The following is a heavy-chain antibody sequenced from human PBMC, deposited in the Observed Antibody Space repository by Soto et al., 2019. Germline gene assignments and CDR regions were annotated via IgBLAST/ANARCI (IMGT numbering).Heavy chain of an antibody. CDR2: INPNSGNT. V-gene: IGHV1-8*01. CDR3: ARRLGYCSGDDCYGYGMGV. D-gene: IGHD2-15*01. CDR1: GYTFGTHD. Sequence: ASVKVSCKASGYTFGTHDMNWVRQAPGQGLEWMGWINPNSGNTGYAQNFQGRVTVTRDTSISTVYMELSSLRSEDTAVYYCARRLGYCSGDDCYGYGMGVWG. J-gene: IGHJ6*02.